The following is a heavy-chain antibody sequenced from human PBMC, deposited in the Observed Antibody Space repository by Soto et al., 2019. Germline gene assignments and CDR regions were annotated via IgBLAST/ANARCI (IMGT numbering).Heavy chain of an antibody. CDR1: GFTFSGYA. J-gene: IGHJ3*02. CDR2: ISGSGGST. CDR3: AKDLGDILTGYYDAFDI. V-gene: IGHV3-23*01. D-gene: IGHD3-9*01. Sequence: GGSLRLSCAASGFTFSGYAMSWVRQAPGKGLEWVSAISGSGGSTYYADSVKGRFTISRDNSKNTLYLQMNSLRAEDTAVYYCAKDLGDILTGYYDAFDIWGQGTMVTVSS.